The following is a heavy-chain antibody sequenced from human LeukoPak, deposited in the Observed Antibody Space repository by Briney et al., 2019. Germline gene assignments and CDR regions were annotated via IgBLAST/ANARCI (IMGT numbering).Heavy chain of an antibody. CDR1: GFSFSNYD. CDR2: ISSSSSTI. V-gene: IGHV3-48*02. J-gene: IGHJ3*02. CDR3: ARVGYAFDI. Sequence: PGGSLRLSCAASGFSFSNYDMNWVRQAPGKGLEWVSYISSSSSTIYYADSVKGRFTISRDNAKNSLYLQTNSLRDEDTAVYYCARVGYAFDIWGQGTMVTVSS.